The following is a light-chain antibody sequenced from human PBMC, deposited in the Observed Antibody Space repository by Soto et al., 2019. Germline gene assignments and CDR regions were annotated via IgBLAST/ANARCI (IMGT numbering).Light chain of an antibody. J-gene: IGLJ2*01. CDR2: DVS. Sequence: QSALTQPASVSGSPGQSITISCTGTSSDVGGYNYVSWYQQHPGKAPKLMIYDVSNRPSGVSNRFSGSKSGNTASLTISGLQAEDEDDYYCSSYTSSSTLYVVFGGGTKPTVL. V-gene: IGLV2-14*01. CDR1: SSDVGGYNY. CDR3: SSYTSSSTLYVV.